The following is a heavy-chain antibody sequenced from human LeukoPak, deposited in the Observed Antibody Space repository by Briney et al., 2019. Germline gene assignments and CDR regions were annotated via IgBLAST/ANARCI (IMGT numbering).Heavy chain of an antibody. Sequence: GGSLRLSCEASGFTFSNAWMNWVRQAPGKGLEWVGRIISKTDGGTTDYAAPVKGRFTISRDDSKNTLYLQMNSLKTEDTAVYYCSTTYYYDSSEGYWGQGTLVTVSS. J-gene: IGHJ4*02. CDR3: STTYYYDSSEGY. V-gene: IGHV3-15*07. CDR2: IISKTDGGTT. CDR1: GFTFSNAW. D-gene: IGHD3-22*01.